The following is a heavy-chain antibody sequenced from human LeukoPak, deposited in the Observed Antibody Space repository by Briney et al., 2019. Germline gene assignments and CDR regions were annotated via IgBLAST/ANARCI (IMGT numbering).Heavy chain of an antibody. CDR2: IIPIFGTA. Sequence: ASVKVSCKASGGTFSSYAISWMRQAPGQGLEWMGGIIPIFGTANYAQKFQGRVTITADESTSTAYMELSSLRSEDTAVYYCAREGSSSSTSTFDYWGQGTLVTVSS. J-gene: IGHJ4*02. CDR1: GGTFSSYA. D-gene: IGHD6-6*01. CDR3: AREGSSSSTSTFDY. V-gene: IGHV1-69*13.